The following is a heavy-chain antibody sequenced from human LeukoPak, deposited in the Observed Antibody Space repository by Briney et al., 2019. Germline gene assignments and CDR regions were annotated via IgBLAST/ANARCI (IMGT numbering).Heavy chain of an antibody. Sequence: GASVKVSCKVSGYTLTELSMHWVRQAPGKGLEWMGGFDPEDGETIYAQKFQGRVTMTEDTSTDTAYMELSSLRSEDTAVYYCATALYGDYLTGGWFDPWGQGTLVTVSS. D-gene: IGHD4-17*01. CDR3: ATALYGDYLTGGWFDP. CDR1: GYTLTELS. CDR2: FDPEDGET. V-gene: IGHV1-24*01. J-gene: IGHJ5*02.